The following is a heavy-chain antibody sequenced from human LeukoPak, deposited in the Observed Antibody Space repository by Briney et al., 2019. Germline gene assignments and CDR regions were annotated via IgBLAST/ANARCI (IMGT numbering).Heavy chain of an antibody. V-gene: IGHV3-23*01. CDR2: ISGTGGST. CDR1: GFTFSSYA. CDR3: AKEGGRIAARPFDY. Sequence: GGSLRLSCAASGFTFSSYAMSWVRQAPGKGLEWVSGISGTGGSTYYADSVKGRFTISRDNSKNTVSLQMNSLRAEGTAVYYCAKEGGRIAARPFDYWGQGTLVTVSS. D-gene: IGHD6-6*01. J-gene: IGHJ4*02.